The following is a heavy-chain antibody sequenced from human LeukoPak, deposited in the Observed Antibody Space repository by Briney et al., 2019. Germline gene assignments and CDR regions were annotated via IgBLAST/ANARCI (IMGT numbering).Heavy chain of an antibody. J-gene: IGHJ5*02. CDR3: AADRAYYGSGSYVFDP. V-gene: IGHV1-58*02. CDR1: GFTFTSSA. Sequence: ASVKVSCKASGFTFTSSAMQWVRQARGQRLEWIGWIVVGSGNTNYAQKFQERVTITRDMSTSTAYMELSSLRSEDTAVYYCAADRAYYGSGSYVFDPWGQGTLVTVSS. D-gene: IGHD3-10*01. CDR2: IVVGSGNT.